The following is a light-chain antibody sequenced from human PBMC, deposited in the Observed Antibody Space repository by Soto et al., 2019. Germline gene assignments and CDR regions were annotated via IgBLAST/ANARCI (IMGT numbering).Light chain of an antibody. CDR2: LTSDGSH. J-gene: IGLJ2*01. CDR1: SGHHSYA. V-gene: IGLV4-69*01. CDR3: QTWGSGSDFI. Sequence: QPVLTQSPSASASLGASVKLTCTLSSGHHSYAIAWHQHQPDKGPRFLMKLTSDGSHTKGDGIPDRFSGSSSGSERYLTISSLRYEDEADYYCQTWGSGSDFIFGGGTKLTVL.